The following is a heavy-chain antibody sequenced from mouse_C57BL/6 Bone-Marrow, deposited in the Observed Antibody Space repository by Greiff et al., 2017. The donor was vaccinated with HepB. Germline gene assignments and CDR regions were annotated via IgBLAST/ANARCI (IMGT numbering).Heavy chain of an antibody. CDR1: GYTFTDYE. Sequence: VQLVESGAELVRPGASVTLSCKASGYTFTDYEMHWVKQTPVHGLEWIGAIDPETGGTAYNQKFKGKAILTADKSSSTAYMELRSLTSEDSAVYYCTRRVDYWGQGTTLTVSS. CDR2: IDPETGGT. CDR3: TRRVDY. V-gene: IGHV1-15*01. J-gene: IGHJ2*01.